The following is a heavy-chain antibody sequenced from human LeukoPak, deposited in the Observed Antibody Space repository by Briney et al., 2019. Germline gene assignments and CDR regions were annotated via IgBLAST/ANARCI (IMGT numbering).Heavy chain of an antibody. V-gene: IGHV1-2*02. J-gene: IGHJ4*02. Sequence: ASVKVSCKASGYTFTGYYMHLVRQAPGQGLEWMGWINPNSGGTNYAQKFQGRVTMTRDTSISTAYMELSRLRSDDTAVYYCARGSITMVRGAIRPSLLIDYWGQGTLVTVSS. CDR1: GYTFTGYY. CDR3: ARGSITMVRGAIRPSLLIDY. D-gene: IGHD3-10*01. CDR2: INPNSGGT.